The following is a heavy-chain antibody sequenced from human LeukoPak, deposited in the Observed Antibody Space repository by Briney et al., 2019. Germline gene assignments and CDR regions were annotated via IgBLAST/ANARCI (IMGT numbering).Heavy chain of an antibody. CDR1: GYTFTSNY. Sequence: ASVKVSCKASGYTFTSNYMYWVRQAPGQGLEWMGIINPSGGTTRYAQKFQGRVTITTDESTSTAYMELSSLRSEDTAVYYCARAYDSSGYSAYFDYWGQGTLVTVSS. V-gene: IGHV1-46*01. CDR3: ARAYDSSGYSAYFDY. J-gene: IGHJ4*02. D-gene: IGHD3-22*01. CDR2: INPSGGTT.